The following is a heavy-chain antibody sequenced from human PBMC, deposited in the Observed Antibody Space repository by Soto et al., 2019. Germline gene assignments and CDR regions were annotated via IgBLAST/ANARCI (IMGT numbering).Heavy chain of an antibody. CDR2: ISYDGSNK. CDR1: GFTFSSYG. V-gene: IGHV3-30*18. CDR3: SKDLFGIVVRYQLSY. J-gene: IGHJ4*02. D-gene: IGHD3-22*01. Sequence: GGSLRLSCAASGFTFSSYGMHWVRQAPGKGLEWVAVISYDGSNKYYADSVKGRFTISRDNSKNTLYLQMNSLRAEDTAVYYCSKDLFGIVVRYQLSYWGQGTLVTV.